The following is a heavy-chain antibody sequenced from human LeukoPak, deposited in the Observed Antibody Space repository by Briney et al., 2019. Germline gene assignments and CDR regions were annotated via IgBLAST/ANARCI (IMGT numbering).Heavy chain of an antibody. D-gene: IGHD5-18*01. Sequence: GGSLRLSCAASGFTFSSYWMSWVRQAPGKGLEWVANIKQDRSEKYYVDSVKGRFTISRDNAKNSLYLQMNSLRAEDTAVYYCARVRSETWIRLWLDYYYGMDVWGQGTTVTVSS. J-gene: IGHJ6*02. CDR2: IKQDRSEK. CDR1: GFTFSSYW. V-gene: IGHV3-7*01. CDR3: ARVRSETWIRLWLDYYYGMDV.